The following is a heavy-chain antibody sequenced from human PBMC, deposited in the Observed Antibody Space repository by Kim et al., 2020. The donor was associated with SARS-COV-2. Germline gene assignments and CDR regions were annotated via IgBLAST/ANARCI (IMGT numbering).Heavy chain of an antibody. J-gene: IGHJ4*02. CDR3: ARDPGIAVAVDY. V-gene: IGHV4-39*01. D-gene: IGHD6-19*01. Sequence: YPHPSLKSRVTISEDTSKNQFSLKLSSVTAADTAVYYCARDPGIAVAVDYWGQGTLVTVSS.